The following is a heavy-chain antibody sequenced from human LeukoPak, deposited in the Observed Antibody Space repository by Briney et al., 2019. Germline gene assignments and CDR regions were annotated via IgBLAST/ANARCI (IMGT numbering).Heavy chain of an antibody. Sequence: ASVKVSCKASGYTFTGYYMHWVRQAPGQGLEWMGWINPNSGGTNYAQKFQGRVTMTRDTSISTAYMELSRLRSDDTAVYYCARALTSTTGFGGYWGQGTLVTVSS. J-gene: IGHJ4*02. CDR1: GYTFTGYY. D-gene: IGHD2/OR15-2a*01. V-gene: IGHV1-2*02. CDR2: INPNSGGT. CDR3: ARALTSTTGFGGY.